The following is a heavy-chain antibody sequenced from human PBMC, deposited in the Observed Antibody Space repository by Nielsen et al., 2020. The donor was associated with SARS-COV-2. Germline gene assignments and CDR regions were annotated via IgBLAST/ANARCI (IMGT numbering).Heavy chain of an antibody. CDR2: SYYSGST. Sequence: SETLSLTCTVSGGSISSYYWSWIRQPPGKGLEWIGYSYYSGSTNYNPSLKNRVTISVDTSKNQFSLKLSSVTAADTAVYYCAREALKELLWFGESSSYYGMDVWGQGTTVTVSS. D-gene: IGHD3-10*01. J-gene: IGHJ6*02. CDR3: AREALKELLWFGESSSYYGMDV. V-gene: IGHV4-59*12. CDR1: GGSISSYY.